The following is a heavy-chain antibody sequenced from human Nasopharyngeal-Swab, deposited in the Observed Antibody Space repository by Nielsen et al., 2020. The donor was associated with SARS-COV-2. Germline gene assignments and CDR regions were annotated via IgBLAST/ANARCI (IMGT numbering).Heavy chain of an antibody. CDR2: ISWHSGDI. J-gene: IGHJ4*02. V-gene: IGHV3-9*01. CDR3: VSGRGIAAAGKPDYFDY. CDR1: GFTFDKYA. Sequence: SLKISCAASGFTFDKYAMHWVRQPPGKGLEWVSGISWHSGDIVYTDSVKVRFTISRDNAKSSLYLQMNSLRAEDSALYYCVSGRGIAAAGKPDYFDYWGQGTLATVSS. D-gene: IGHD6-13*01.